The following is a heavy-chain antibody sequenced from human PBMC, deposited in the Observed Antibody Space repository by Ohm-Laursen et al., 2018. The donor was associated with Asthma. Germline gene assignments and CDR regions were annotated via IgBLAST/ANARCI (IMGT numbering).Heavy chain of an antibody. CDR1: GFTFSDYY. V-gene: IGHV3-11*01. CDR2: ISGSGSTI. D-gene: IGHD3-16*02. CDR3: ASPAYDYIWGSYRSDYYYGMDV. Sequence: SLRLSCAASGFTFSDYYMSWIRQAPGKGLEWISYISGSGSTIYYADSVKGRFTISRDNAKNSLYLQMNSLRAEDTAVYYCASPAYDYIWGSYRSDYYYGMDVWVQGTTVTVSS. J-gene: IGHJ6*02.